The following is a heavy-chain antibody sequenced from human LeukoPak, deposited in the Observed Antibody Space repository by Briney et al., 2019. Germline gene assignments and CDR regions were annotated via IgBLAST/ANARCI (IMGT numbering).Heavy chain of an antibody. Sequence: ASVKVSCKASGGTFSSYAISWVRQAPGQGLEWMGRIIPILGIANYAQKFQGRVTITADKSTSTAYMELSSLRSDDTAVYYCARPFEKPSSSSAGYWYFDLWGRGTLVTVSS. CDR3: ARPFEKPSSSSAGYWYFDL. CDR2: IIPILGIA. CDR1: GGTFSSYA. D-gene: IGHD6-6*01. V-gene: IGHV1-69*04. J-gene: IGHJ2*01.